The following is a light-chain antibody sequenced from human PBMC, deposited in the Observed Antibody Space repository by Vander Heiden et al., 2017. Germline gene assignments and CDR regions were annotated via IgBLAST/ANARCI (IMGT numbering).Light chain of an antibody. J-gene: IGKJ2*03. Sequence: DIVMTPSPGTLSVSPGERVTVPCRTSQGVSGKLAWYQQKPGQAPRLLIYGPSTRAIGIPPRFSGSGSGTEFTLTISNLQSEDVAIYFCQQYNNWPAFSFGQGTKLEIK. V-gene: IGKV3-15*01. CDR2: GPS. CDR1: QGVSGK. CDR3: QQYNNWPAFS.